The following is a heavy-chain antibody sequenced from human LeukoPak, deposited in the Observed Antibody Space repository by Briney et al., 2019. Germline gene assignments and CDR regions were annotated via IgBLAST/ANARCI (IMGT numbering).Heavy chain of an antibody. CDR3: AKEVY. J-gene: IGHJ4*02. CDR2: ISYDGSNK. CDR1: GFTLSSYV. Sequence: GGSLRLSCAASGFTLSSYVMRWVRQAPGKGLEWVAVISYDGSNKYYADSVKGRFTISRDNSKNTLYLQMNSLRAEDTAVYYCAKEVYWGQGTLVTVSS. V-gene: IGHV3-30*18.